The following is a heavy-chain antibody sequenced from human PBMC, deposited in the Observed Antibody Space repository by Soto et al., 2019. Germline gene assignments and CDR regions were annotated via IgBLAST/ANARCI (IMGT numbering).Heavy chain of an antibody. CDR2: IYWNDDK. D-gene: IGHD1-20*01. J-gene: IGHJ5*02. Sequence: SGPTLVNPTQTLTLTCTFSGFSLTTSGVGVGWIRQPPGKALEWLALIYWNDDKRYSPSLKGRLTITKDTSKNQVVLAMTNMDPVDTATYYCAHHTITPVTNWFDPWGLGTL. CDR3: AHHTITPVTNWFDP. CDR1: GFSLTTSGVG. V-gene: IGHV2-5*01.